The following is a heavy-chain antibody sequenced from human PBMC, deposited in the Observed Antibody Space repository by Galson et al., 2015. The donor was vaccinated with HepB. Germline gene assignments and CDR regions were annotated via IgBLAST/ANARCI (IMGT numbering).Heavy chain of an antibody. CDR2: TYYRSKWYN. J-gene: IGHJ4*02. CDR3: ARARDYYDSSGYYYGLDY. V-gene: IGHV6-1*01. CDR1: GDSVSSTSAA. D-gene: IGHD3-22*01. Sequence: CAISGDSVSSTSAAWNWIRQSPSRGLEWLGRTYYRSKWYNDYAVSVKSRITINPDTSKNQFSLQLNSVTPEDTAVYYCARARDYYDSSGYYYGLDYWGQGTLVTVSS.